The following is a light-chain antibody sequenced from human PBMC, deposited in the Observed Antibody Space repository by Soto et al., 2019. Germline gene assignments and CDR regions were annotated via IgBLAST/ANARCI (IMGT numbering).Light chain of an antibody. CDR3: QQYNNWPPPLT. J-gene: IGKJ4*01. Sequence: EIVMTQSPATLSVSPGVRATLSCRASQSVSSNLAWYQQKPGQAPRLLIYGASTRATGIPARFSGSGSGTEFTLTISSLQSGDFAVYYCQQYNNWPPPLTFGGGNRVEIK. CDR1: QSVSSN. V-gene: IGKV3-15*01. CDR2: GAS.